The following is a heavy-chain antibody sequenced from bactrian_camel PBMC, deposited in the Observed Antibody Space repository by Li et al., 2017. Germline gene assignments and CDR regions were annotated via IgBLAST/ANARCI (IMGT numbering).Heavy chain of an antibody. V-gene: IGHV3S1*01. CDR3: ARHQDGSWHTPGA. D-gene: IGHD6*01. CDR2: ISPSARRT. Sequence: HVQLVESGGGSVQPGGSLRLSCAVSGNTRSVPCMSWFRQAPGKEREGVAAISPSARRTYYSDSVRGRFTISHDNAKNTVYLQIHSPAPEDTAAYYCARHQDGSWHTPGAWGQGTQVTVS. CDR1: GNTRSVPC. J-gene: IGHJ6*01.